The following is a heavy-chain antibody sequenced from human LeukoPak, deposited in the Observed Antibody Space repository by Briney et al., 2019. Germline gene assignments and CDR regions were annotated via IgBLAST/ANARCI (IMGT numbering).Heavy chain of an antibody. J-gene: IGHJ4*02. V-gene: IGHV4-31*03. CDR1: GGSISSGGYY. Sequence: PSETLSLTCTVSGGSISSGGYYWSWIRQHPGKGLEWIGYIYYSGSTYYNPSLKSRVTISVDTSKNQFSLKLSSVTAADTAVYYCAGLITPYCSSTSCPWSNFDYWGQGTLVTVSS. CDR3: AGLITPYCSSTSCPWSNFDY. CDR2: IYYSGST. D-gene: IGHD2-2*01.